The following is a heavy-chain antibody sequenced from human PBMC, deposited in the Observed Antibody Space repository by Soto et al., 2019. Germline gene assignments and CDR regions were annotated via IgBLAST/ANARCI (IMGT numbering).Heavy chain of an antibody. CDR3: ARGIEVGVFDS. CDR1: GGTFNSYS. D-gene: IGHD3-22*01. CDR2: IVPIFGPP. Sequence: QVQLVQSETEVKKPGSSVKVSCRASGGTFNSYSTNWVRQAPGQGLEWIGGIVPIFGPPNYAQQFQGRVTITADEVTATAYMELSGLRSEDTAVYYCARGIEVGVFDSWGQGTLVTVSS. V-gene: IGHV1-69*01. J-gene: IGHJ4*02.